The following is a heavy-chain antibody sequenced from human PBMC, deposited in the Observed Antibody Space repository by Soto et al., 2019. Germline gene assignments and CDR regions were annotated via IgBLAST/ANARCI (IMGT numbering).Heavy chain of an antibody. D-gene: IGHD2-15*01. J-gene: IGHJ4*02. V-gene: IGHV1-8*01. Sequence: GASVKVFCKATGYTFTSYDINWVRQATGQGLEWMGWMNPNSGNTGYAQKFQGRVTMTRNTSISTAYMELSSLRSEDTAVYYCARGPRYYCSGGSCYCWGQGTLVTVSS. CDR1: GYTFTSYD. CDR2: MNPNSGNT. CDR3: ARGPRYYCSGGSCYC.